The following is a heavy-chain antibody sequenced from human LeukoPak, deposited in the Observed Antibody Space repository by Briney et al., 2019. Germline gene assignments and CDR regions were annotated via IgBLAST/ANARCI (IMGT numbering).Heavy chain of an antibody. Sequence: SQTLSLTCTVSGGSISSGSYYWSWIRQPAGKGLEWIGRIYTSGSTNYNPSLKSRVTISLDTSKNQFSLNLNSVTAADTAVYYCARGQFGDSGYYFHYMDVWGKGTTVTVSS. CDR1: GGSISSGSYY. V-gene: IGHV4-61*02. CDR3: ARGQFGDSGYYFHYMDV. D-gene: IGHD4-17*01. J-gene: IGHJ6*03. CDR2: IYTSGST.